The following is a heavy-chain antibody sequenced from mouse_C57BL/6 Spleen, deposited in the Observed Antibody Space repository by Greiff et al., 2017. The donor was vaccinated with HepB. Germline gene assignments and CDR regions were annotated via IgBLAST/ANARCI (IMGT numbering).Heavy chain of an antibody. Sequence: QVQLQQSGTELVKPGASVKLSCKASGYTFTSYWMHWVKQRPGQGLEWIGNINPSNGGTNYNEKFKSKATLTVDKSSSTAYMQLSSLTSEDSAVYYCARSITTVVAKDWFAYWGQGTLVTVSA. V-gene: IGHV1-53*01. J-gene: IGHJ3*01. D-gene: IGHD1-1*01. CDR1: GYTFTSYW. CDR3: ARSITTVVAKDWFAY. CDR2: INPSNGGT.